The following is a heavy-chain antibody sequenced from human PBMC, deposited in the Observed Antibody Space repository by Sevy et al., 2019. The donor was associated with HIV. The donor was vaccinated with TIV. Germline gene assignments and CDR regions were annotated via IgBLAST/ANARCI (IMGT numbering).Heavy chain of an antibody. J-gene: IGHJ5*02. CDR2: ISSSGSSI. CDR3: TRNGGAFDNGFDP. V-gene: IGHV3-48*03. D-gene: IGHD2-8*01. CDR1: GFTFSSYD. Sequence: GGSLRLSCTASGFTFSSYDMNWVRQAPGKGLEWVSKISSSGSSIYYAHSVKGRFIISRDNAKNSLNLQMNSLRAEDTAVYYCTRNGGAFDNGFDPWGQGTLVTVSS.